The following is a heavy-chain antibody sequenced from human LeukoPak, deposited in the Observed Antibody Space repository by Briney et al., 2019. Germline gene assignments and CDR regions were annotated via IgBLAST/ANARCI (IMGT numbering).Heavy chain of an antibody. V-gene: IGHV4-59*01. CDR3: ARDHLGYCSSTSCYLGFDP. Sequence: GSLRLSCAASGFTFSSYSMNWIRQPPGKGLEWIGYIYYSGSTNYNPSLKSRVTISVDTSKNQFSLKLSSVTAADTAVYYCARDHLGYCSSTSCYLGFDPWGQGTLVTVSS. CDR1: GFTFSSYS. CDR2: IYYSGST. J-gene: IGHJ5*02. D-gene: IGHD2-2*01.